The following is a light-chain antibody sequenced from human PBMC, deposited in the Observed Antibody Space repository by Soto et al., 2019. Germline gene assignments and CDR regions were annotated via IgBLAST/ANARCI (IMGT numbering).Light chain of an antibody. V-gene: IGKV3-15*01. CDR1: QSVNSN. CDR2: DAS. J-gene: IGKJ4*01. CDR3: QQYNFWPTLT. Sequence: EIVMTQSPATLSVSPGEIATLSCRASQSVNSNLAWYRQKPGQAPRLLISDASTRATGVPARFSGSGSGTEFTLTISSLQSEDSGIYYCQQYNFWPTLTFGGGTKVEIK.